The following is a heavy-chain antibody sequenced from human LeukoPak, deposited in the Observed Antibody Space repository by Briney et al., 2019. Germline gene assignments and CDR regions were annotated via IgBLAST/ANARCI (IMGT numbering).Heavy chain of an antibody. J-gene: IGHJ4*02. Sequence: ASVKVSCKASGYTFTSYDINWVRQATGQGLEWMGWMNPNSGNTGYAQKFQGRVTMTRNTSISTAYMELSSLRSEDTAVYYCASSRGSGGGYDSSFDYWGQGTLVTVSS. V-gene: IGHV1-8*01. CDR2: MNPNSGNT. D-gene: IGHD5-12*01. CDR1: GYTFTSYD. CDR3: ASSRGSGGGYDSSFDY.